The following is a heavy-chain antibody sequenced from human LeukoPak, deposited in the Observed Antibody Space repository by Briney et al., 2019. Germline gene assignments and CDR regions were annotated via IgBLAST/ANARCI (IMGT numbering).Heavy chain of an antibody. D-gene: IGHD3-3*01. CDR3: ARDRSHGVAIFGVVIGPLDYYGMDV. Sequence: GGSLRLSCAASGFTFSNYGMHWVRQAPGKGLEWVAVISYDGSNKYYADSVKGRFTISRDNSKNTLYLQMNSLRAEDTAVYYCARDRSHGVAIFGVVIGPLDYYGMDVWGQGTTVTVSS. J-gene: IGHJ6*02. CDR2: ISYDGSNK. CDR1: GFTFSNYG. V-gene: IGHV3-30*03.